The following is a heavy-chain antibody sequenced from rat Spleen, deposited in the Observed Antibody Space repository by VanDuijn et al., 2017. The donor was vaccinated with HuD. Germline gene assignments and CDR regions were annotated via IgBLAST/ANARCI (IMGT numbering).Heavy chain of an antibody. Sequence: EVQLVESGGGLVQPGRSLKLSCSASGFTFSDYTMAWVRQAPKKGLEWVAAIVDDGSNTFYRDSVKGRFTIARDNAKSTLYLQMSTLRSEDTATYYCARGANYAFDYWGQGVMVTVSS. CDR1: GFTFSDYT. D-gene: IGHD1-10*01. J-gene: IGHJ2*01. V-gene: IGHV5-17*01. CDR2: IVDDGSNT. CDR3: ARGANYAFDY.